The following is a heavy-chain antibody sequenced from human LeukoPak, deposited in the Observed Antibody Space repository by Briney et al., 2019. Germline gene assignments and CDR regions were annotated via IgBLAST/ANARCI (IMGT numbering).Heavy chain of an antibody. CDR1: GGTFSSYA. V-gene: IGHV1-69*04. D-gene: IGHD6-13*01. CDR2: IIPILGIA. J-gene: IGHJ6*02. Sequence: SVKVSCKASGGTFSSYAISWVRQAPGQGLEWMGRIIPILGIANHAQEFQGRVTITADKSTSTAYMELSSLRSEDTAVYYCARVAAAADRPDYYGMDVWGQGTTVTVSS. CDR3: ARVAAAADRPDYYGMDV.